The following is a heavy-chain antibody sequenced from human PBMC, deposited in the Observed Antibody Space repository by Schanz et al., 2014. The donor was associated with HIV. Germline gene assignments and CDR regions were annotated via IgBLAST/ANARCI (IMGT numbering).Heavy chain of an antibody. Sequence: QVQLVQSGAEAKKPGSSVKVSCTASGGTFTYFSISWVRQAPGQGLEWMGSITPLFGTPNYAQKFQGRVTITADESTSTAYMELSRLRSDDTAVYYCAREGTAARQFYYYGMDVWGQGTTVTVSS. D-gene: IGHD6-6*01. CDR1: GGTFTYFS. CDR2: ITPLFGTP. CDR3: AREGTAARQFYYYGMDV. J-gene: IGHJ6*02. V-gene: IGHV1-69*18.